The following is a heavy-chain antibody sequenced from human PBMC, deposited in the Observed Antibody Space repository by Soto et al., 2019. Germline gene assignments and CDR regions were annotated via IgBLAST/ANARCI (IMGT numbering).Heavy chain of an antibody. J-gene: IGHJ3*02. D-gene: IGHD6-13*01. Sequence: VASVKVSCKASGFTFTSSAVQWVRQARGQRLEWIGWIVVGSGNTNYAQKFQERVTITRDMSTSTAYMELSSLRSEDTAVYYCAAAAGTSSLGAFDIWGQGTMVTVSS. CDR3: AAAAGTSSLGAFDI. V-gene: IGHV1-58*01. CDR2: IVVGSGNT. CDR1: GFTFTSSA.